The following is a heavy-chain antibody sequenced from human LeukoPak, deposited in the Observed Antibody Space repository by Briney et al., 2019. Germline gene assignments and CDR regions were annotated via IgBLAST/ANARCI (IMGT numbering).Heavy chain of an antibody. CDR3: ARGPLDCSSTSCYAENYYYYYYMDV. J-gene: IGHJ6*03. D-gene: IGHD2-2*01. Sequence: PLETLSLTCAVYGGSFSGYYWSWIRQPPGKGLEWIGEINHSGSTNYNPSLKSRVTISVDTSKNQFSLKLSSVTAADTAVYYCARGPLDCSSTSCYAENYYYYYYMDVWGKGTTVTVSS. CDR2: INHSGST. CDR1: GGSFSGYY. V-gene: IGHV4-34*01.